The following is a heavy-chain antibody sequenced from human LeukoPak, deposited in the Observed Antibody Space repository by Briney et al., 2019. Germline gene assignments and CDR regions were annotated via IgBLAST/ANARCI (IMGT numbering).Heavy chain of an antibody. CDR3: AKDLAGSGSYSFDY. D-gene: IGHD1-26*01. Sequence: GGSLRLSCAASGFTFSSYAMSWVRQAPGKGLEWVSTISGSGGSTYYADSVKGRFTISRDNSKNTLYLQMNSLRAEDTAVYYCAKDLAGSGSYSFDYWGQGTLVTVSS. CDR1: GFTFSSYA. V-gene: IGHV3-23*01. CDR2: ISGSGGST. J-gene: IGHJ4*02.